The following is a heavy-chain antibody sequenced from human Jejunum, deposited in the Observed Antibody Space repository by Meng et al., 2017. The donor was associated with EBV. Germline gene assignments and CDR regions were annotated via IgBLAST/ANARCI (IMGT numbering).Heavy chain of an antibody. CDR3: ARDQGYCTTPSCHDLGGYFDI. J-gene: IGHJ2*01. CDR2: ISSSGNDK. CDR1: GFTFNTYG. Sequence: GESLKISCATSGFTFNTYGMNWVRQAPGKGLEWVSSISSSGNDKYHADSVKGRFTISRDNAKNSLYLQMNSLRAEDTAVYYCARDQGYCTTPSCHDLGGYFDIWGRGTLVTVSS. D-gene: IGHD2-2*01. V-gene: IGHV3-21*01.